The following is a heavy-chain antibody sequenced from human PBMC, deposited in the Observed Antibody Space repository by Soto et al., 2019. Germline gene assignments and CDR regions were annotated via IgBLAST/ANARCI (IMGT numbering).Heavy chain of an antibody. V-gene: IGHV4-4*07. D-gene: IGHD6-6*01. Sequence: PSETLSLTCTVSGGSISRYYWSWIRQPAGKGLEWIGRIYTSGSTNYNPSLKSRVTMSVDTSKNQFSLKLSSVTAAATAVYYCAGARSSSALRGYYYYCKDVWGQGPRVTATS. CDR3: AGARSSSALRGYYYYCKDV. CDR1: GGSISRYY. CDR2: IYTSGST. J-gene: IGHJ6*02.